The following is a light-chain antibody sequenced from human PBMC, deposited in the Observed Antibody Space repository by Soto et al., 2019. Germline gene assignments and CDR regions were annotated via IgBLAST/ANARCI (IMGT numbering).Light chain of an antibody. Sequence: QSVLTQPPSVSDAPGQRVTISCSGSNFNIGKNAVNWYQQLPGKAPKLLIYYDDLLPSGVSDRFSGSKSGTSASLAISGLQSEDEADYYCAAWDDSLNGRVFGGGTKL. J-gene: IGLJ3*02. CDR3: AAWDDSLNGRV. CDR2: YDD. V-gene: IGLV1-36*01. CDR1: NFNIGKNA.